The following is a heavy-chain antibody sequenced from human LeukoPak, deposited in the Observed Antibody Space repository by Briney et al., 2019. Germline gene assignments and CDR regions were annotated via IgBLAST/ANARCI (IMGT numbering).Heavy chain of an antibody. D-gene: IGHD6-13*01. J-gene: IGHJ4*02. CDR1: GFTFSSYG. V-gene: IGHV3-30*03. Sequence: PGRSLRLSCAASGFTFSSYGMHRVRQAPGKGLEWVAVISYDGSNKYYADSVKGRFTISRDNSKNTLYLQMNSLRAEDTAVYYCATLHSSSWSKDYWGQGTLVTVSS. CDR3: ATLHSSSWSKDY. CDR2: ISYDGSNK.